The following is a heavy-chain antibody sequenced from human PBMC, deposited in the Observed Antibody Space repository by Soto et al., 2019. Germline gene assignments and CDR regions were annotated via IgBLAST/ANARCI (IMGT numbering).Heavy chain of an antibody. V-gene: IGHV4-59*01. CDR2: IYYSGST. D-gene: IGHD4-17*01. J-gene: IGHJ5*02. CDR3: ARYGDEILNWFDP. Sequence: AETLSLTCTVSGASIGSSYWNWIRQPPGKGLEWIGYIYYSGSTNYNPSLKSRVTISVDTSKNQFSLKLSSVTAADMAVYYCARYGDEILNWFDPWGQGTLVTVSS. CDR1: GASIGSSY.